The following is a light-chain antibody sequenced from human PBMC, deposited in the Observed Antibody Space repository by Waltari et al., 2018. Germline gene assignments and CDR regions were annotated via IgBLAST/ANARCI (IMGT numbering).Light chain of an antibody. CDR2: GVT. Sequence: QSALTQPASVSGSPGQSINISCTGTSSDIGAYNLVSWYQQPPGKAPTVIIYGVTERPAGVSDRCSGSKSANTASLTISGLQAEDEADYYCCSYADGTTSVFGGGTKVTVL. J-gene: IGLJ3*02. V-gene: IGLV2-23*02. CDR3: CSYADGTTSV. CDR1: SSDIGAYNL.